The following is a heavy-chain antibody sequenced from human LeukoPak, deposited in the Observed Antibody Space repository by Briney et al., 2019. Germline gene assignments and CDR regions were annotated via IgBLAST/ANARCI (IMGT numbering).Heavy chain of an antibody. CDR1: GGSLSSGGYS. CDR2: IYHSGST. V-gene: IGHV4-30-2*01. J-gene: IGHJ3*02. CDR3: AGLRDGYNYYAFDI. Sequence: SETLSLTCAVSGGSLSSGGYSGGWIRQPPGRGLEWIGYIYHSGSTYYNPSLKSRVTISVDRSKNQFSLKLSSVTAADTAVYYCAGLRDGYNYYAFDIWGQGTMVTVSS. D-gene: IGHD5-24*01.